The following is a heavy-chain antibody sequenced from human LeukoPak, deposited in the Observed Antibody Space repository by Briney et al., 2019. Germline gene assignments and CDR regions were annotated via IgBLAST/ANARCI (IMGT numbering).Heavy chain of an antibody. D-gene: IGHD4-17*01. CDR3: ARDDRVYGNFDY. CDR2: IWYDGSNK. CDR1: GFTFSSYG. J-gene: IGHJ4*02. Sequence: PGGSLRLSSAASGFTFSSYGMHWVRQAPGKGLEWVAVIWYDGSNKYYADSVKGRFTISRDNSKNTLYLQMNSLRAEDTAVYYCARDDRVYGNFDYWGQGTLVTVSS. V-gene: IGHV3-33*01.